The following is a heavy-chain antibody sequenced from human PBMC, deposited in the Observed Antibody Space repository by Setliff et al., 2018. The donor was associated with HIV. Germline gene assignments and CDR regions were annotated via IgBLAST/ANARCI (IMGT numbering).Heavy chain of an antibody. Sequence: GGSLRLSCVASGFTFRSYWMSWVRQAPGKRPEWVANIKDDGRDKFYLDSVKGRFTISRDNAKNSLYLQMNSLRAEGAAVYYCAREVWSEDDNWGQGTLVTVSS. J-gene: IGHJ4*02. CDR3: AREVWSEDDN. CDR1: GFTFRSYW. D-gene: IGHD3-10*01. CDR2: IKDDGRDK. V-gene: IGHV3-7*05.